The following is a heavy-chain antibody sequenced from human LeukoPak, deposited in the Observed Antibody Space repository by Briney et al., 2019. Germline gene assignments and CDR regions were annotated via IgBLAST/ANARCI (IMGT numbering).Heavy chain of an antibody. CDR3: AREKEGFWSGYYYFDY. CDR2: INHSGST. V-gene: IGHV4-34*01. CDR1: Y. Sequence: YWIGWVRQMPGKGLEWIGEINHSGSTNYNPSLKSRVTISVDTSKNQFSLKLSSVTAADTAVYYCAREKEGFWSGYYYFDYWGQGTLVTVSS. D-gene: IGHD3-3*01. J-gene: IGHJ4*02.